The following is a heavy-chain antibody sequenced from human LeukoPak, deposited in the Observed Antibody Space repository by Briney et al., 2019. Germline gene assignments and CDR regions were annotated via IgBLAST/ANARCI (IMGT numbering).Heavy chain of an antibody. V-gene: IGHV3-23*01. D-gene: IGHD3-10*01. CDR1: GFTFSSYA. CDR2: ISGSGGST. CDR3: AVFGTHYYGSGSYYTTVDY. J-gene: IGHJ4*02. Sequence: GGSLRLSCGASGFTFSSYAMSWVRQAPGKGLEWVSAISGSGGSTYYADSVKGRFTISRDNSKNTLYLQMNSLRAEDTAVYYCAVFGTHYYGSGSYYTTVDYWGQGTLVTVSS.